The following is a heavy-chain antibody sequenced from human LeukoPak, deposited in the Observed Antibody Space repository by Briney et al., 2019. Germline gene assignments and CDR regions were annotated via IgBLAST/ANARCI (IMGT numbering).Heavy chain of an antibody. CDR2: ISYDGAKK. V-gene: IGHV3-30*19. CDR3: ARGLAGSSWPYNWFDP. D-gene: IGHD6-13*01. CDR1: GFTFSNYA. J-gene: IGHJ5*02. Sequence: GGSLRLSCAASGFTFSNYAMHWVRQAPGKGLEWVTFISYDGAKKHYADSVKGRFTISRDNSKNTMYLQMNSLRPEDTAVYYCARGLAGSSWPYNWFDPWGQGTLVTVSS.